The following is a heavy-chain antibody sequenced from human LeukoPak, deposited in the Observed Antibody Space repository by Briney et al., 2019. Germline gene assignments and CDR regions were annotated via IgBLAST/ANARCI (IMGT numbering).Heavy chain of an antibody. Sequence: ASETLSLTCAVYGGSFSGYYWSWIRQPPGKELEWIGEINHSGSTNYNPSLKSRVTISVDTSKNQFSLKLSSVTAADTAVYYCARGGSNYDYVWGSYRFPFDYWGQGTLVTVSS. CDR2: INHSGST. D-gene: IGHD3-16*02. J-gene: IGHJ4*02. V-gene: IGHV4-34*01. CDR1: GGSFSGYY. CDR3: ARGGSNYDYVWGSYRFPFDY.